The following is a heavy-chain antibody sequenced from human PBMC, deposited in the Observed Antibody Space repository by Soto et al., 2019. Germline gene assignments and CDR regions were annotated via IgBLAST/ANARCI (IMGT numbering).Heavy chain of an antibody. Sequence: GASVKVSCKASGDTFTSYGISWVRQAPGQGLEWMGWISAYNGNTNYAQKLQGRVTMTTDTSTSTAYMELRSLRSDDTAVYYCARDHLPQRGYYGMDVWGQGTTVTVSS. CDR3: ARDHLPQRGYYGMDV. CDR1: GDTFTSYG. J-gene: IGHJ6*02. D-gene: IGHD6-25*01. CDR2: ISAYNGNT. V-gene: IGHV1-18*01.